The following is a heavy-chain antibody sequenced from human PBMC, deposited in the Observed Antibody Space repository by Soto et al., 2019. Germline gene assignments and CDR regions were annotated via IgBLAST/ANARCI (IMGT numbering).Heavy chain of an antibody. V-gene: IGHV3-30-3*01. D-gene: IGHD2-21*01. CDR3: ARGFYGGENWFDP. J-gene: IGHJ5*02. Sequence: QVQLVESGGGVVQPGRSLRLSCAASGFTFSSYAMHWVRQAPGKGLEWVAVISYDGSNKYYADSVKGRFTISRDNSKNTLYLQMNSLRAEDTAVYYCARGFYGGENWFDPWGQGTLVTVSS. CDR2: ISYDGSNK. CDR1: GFTFSSYA.